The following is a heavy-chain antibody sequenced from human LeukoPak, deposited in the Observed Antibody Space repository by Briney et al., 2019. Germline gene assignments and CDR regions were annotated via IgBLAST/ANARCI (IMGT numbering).Heavy chain of an antibody. CDR1: GGSISSGGYY. Sequence: KTSQTLSLTCTVSGGSISSGGYYWSWIRQPPGKGLEWIGYIYHSGSTNYNPSLKSRVTISVDKSKNQFSLKLSSVTAADTAVYYCARMAPYYFDYWGQGTLVTVSS. D-gene: IGHD5-24*01. J-gene: IGHJ4*02. V-gene: IGHV4-30-2*01. CDR2: IYHSGST. CDR3: ARMAPYYFDY.